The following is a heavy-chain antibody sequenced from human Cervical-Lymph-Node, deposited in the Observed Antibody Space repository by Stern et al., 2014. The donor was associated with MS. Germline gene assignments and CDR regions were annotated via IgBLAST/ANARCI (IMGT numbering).Heavy chain of an antibody. V-gene: IGHV5-51*01. Sequence: EVQLVQSGAEVKKSGESLKLSCKGSGYRFANYWIGWVRQMPGKGLEWMGIIYPGDSDARYSPSFEGQVTISAEKSISPAFLHWSSLEAANTAIYYCARHYLTAVAPDHWGQGTLVTVSS. D-gene: IGHD4-23*01. J-gene: IGHJ4*02. CDR3: ARHYLTAVAPDH. CDR1: GYRFANYW. CDR2: IYPGDSDA.